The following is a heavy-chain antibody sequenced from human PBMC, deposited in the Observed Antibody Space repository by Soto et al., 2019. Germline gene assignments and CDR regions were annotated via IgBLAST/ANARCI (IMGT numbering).Heavy chain of an antibody. CDR2: ISGSGGST. CDR3: AKAIMTTVVRDAAFDI. Sequence: PGGSLRLSCAASGFTFSSYAMSWVRQAPGKGLEWVSAISGSGGSTYYADSVKGRFTISRDNSKNTLYLQMNSLRAEDTAVYYCAKAIMTTVVRDAAFDIRGQGTMVTVSS. CDR1: GFTFSSYA. J-gene: IGHJ3*02. D-gene: IGHD4-17*01. V-gene: IGHV3-23*01.